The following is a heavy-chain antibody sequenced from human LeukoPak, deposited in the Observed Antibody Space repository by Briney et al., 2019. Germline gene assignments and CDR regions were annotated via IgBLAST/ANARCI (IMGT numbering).Heavy chain of an antibody. CDR3: ARTDVVRGIITSFYGMDV. V-gene: IGHV4-38-2*01. J-gene: IGHJ6*04. D-gene: IGHD3-10*01. Sequence: PSETLSLTCAVSGYSITSGYYWGWIRQPPGKGLEWIVRLYHSGITYYNPSLKSRVTISVDTSTNQFSLKLTSVTAADTAVYYCARTDVVRGIITSFYGMDVWGKGTTVTVSS. CDR1: GYSITSGYY. CDR2: LYHSGIT.